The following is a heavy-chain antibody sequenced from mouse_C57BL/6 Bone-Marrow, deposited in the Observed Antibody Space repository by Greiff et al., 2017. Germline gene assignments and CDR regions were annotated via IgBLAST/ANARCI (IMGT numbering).Heavy chain of an antibody. J-gene: IGHJ2*01. D-gene: IGHD1-1*01. V-gene: IGHV5-12*01. CDR1: GFTFSDYY. CDR2: ISNGGGST. Sequence: EVKLMESGGGLVQPGGSLKLSCAASGFTFSDYYMYWVRQTPEKRLEWVAYISNGGGSTYYPDTVKGRFTISRDNAKNTLYLQMSRLKSEDTAMYYCARPSITTVVAGGFDYWGQGTTLTVSS. CDR3: ARPSITTVVAGGFDY.